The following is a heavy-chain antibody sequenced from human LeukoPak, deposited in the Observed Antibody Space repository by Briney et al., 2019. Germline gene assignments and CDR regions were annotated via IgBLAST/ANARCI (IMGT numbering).Heavy chain of an antibody. CDR2: IYPGDSDT. Sequence: GESLKISCKGSGYSFTSYWIGWVRQLPGKGLEWMGIIYPGDSDTRYSPSFQGQVTISADKSISTAYLQWSSLKASDTAMYYCARGGDYYDSSGYLDYWGQGTLVTVSS. V-gene: IGHV5-51*01. CDR1: GYSFTSYW. J-gene: IGHJ4*02. CDR3: ARGGDYYDSSGYLDY. D-gene: IGHD3-22*01.